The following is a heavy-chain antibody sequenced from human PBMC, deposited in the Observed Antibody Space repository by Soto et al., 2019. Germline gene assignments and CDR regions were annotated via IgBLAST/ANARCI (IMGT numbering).Heavy chain of an antibody. V-gene: IGHV3-48*03. CDR2: ISSSGSTI. Sequence: EVQLVESGGGLVQPGGSLRLSCAASGFTFSSYEMNWVRQAPGKGLEWVSYISSSGSTIYYADSVKGRFTISRDNAKNSLYLQMNSLRAEDTAVYYCARLRRRGYSGYALLYGMDVWGQGTTVTVSS. CDR3: ARLRRRGYSGYALLYGMDV. CDR1: GFTFSSYE. J-gene: IGHJ6*02. D-gene: IGHD5-12*01.